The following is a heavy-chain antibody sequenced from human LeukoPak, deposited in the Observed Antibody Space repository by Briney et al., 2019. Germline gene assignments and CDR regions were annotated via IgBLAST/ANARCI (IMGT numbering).Heavy chain of an antibody. CDR1: GGTFSSCA. CDR2: IIPIFGTA. V-gene: IGHV1-69*01. CDR3: ARGAEGWFGEPPSILAEAVY. D-gene: IGHD3-10*01. Sequence: GASVKVSCKASGGTFSSCAISWVRQAPGQGLEWMGGIIPIFGTANYAQKCQGRVTITADESTRTAYRELSSLRSEDTAVYYCARGAEGWFGEPPSILAEAVYWGQGTLVTVSS. J-gene: IGHJ4*02.